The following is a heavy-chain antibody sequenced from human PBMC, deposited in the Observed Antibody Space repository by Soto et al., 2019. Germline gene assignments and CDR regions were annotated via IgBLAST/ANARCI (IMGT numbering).Heavy chain of an antibody. CDR2: INPNSGGT. J-gene: IGHJ4*02. V-gene: IGHV1-2*02. CDR3: ARDARSRWLQLGYFDY. D-gene: IGHD5-12*01. CDR1: GYTFTGYY. Sequence: ASVKVSCKXSGYTFTGYYMHWVRQAPGQGLEWMGWINPNSGGTNYAQKFQGRVTMTRDTSISTAYMELSRLRSDDTAVYYCARDARSRWLQLGYFDYWGQGTLVTVSS.